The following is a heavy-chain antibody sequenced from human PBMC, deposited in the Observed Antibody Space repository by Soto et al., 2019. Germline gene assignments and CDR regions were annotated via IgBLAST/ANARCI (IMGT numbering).Heavy chain of an antibody. Sequence: PSETRSLTCTVSGGSSSRYYWTWIRQPPGKGLEWIGYIYYSGSTNYNPSLKSRVTISVATSKTQFSLKLSSVTAADTAVYYCARLDGYHHHLAVSGKGTTVTVSS. CDR1: GGSSSRYY. CDR2: IYYSGST. CDR3: ARLDGYHHHLAV. V-gene: IGHV4-59*08. J-gene: IGHJ6*04. D-gene: IGHD6-13*01.